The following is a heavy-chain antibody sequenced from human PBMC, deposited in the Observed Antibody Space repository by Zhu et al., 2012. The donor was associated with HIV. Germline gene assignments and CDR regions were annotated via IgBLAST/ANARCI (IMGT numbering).Heavy chain of an antibody. CDR2: INYSENV. Sequence: QVQLQQWGAGLLKPSETLSLTCAVYGGSLRGYYWSWIRQSPGKGLEWIGEINYSENVNYNPSLKTRVTLSVDRSKNQFSLKLRSVTAADTSIYFCARGSLLMYRVLTYFDSWGQGTLVTVSS. V-gene: IGHV4-34*01. CDR3: ARGSLLMYRVLTYFDS. D-gene: IGHD3-16*02. CDR1: GGSLRGYY. J-gene: IGHJ4*02.